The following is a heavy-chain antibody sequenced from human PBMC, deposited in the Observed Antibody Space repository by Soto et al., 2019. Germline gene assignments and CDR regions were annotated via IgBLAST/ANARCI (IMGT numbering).Heavy chain of an antibody. J-gene: IGHJ4*02. V-gene: IGHV1-18*01. Sequence: QVQLVQSGAEVKKPGASVKVSCMASGYTFTRYYSNWVRQAPGQGLEGMGWVSAYNGNTHYEQKLQGRVTLATDTSTSTAYMELRSLGSDDTAVYFCARGGQWDFLSDYWGQGTLVTVSS. CDR1: GYTFTRYY. CDR2: VSAYNGNT. CDR3: ARGGQWDFLSDY. D-gene: IGHD1-26*01.